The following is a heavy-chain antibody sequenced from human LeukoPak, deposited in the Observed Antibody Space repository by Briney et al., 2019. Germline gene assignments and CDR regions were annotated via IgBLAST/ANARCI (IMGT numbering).Heavy chain of an antibody. CDR3: VRDSQDYSNYYYYYYGMDV. V-gene: IGHV3-48*02. CDR1: GFTFNTYS. D-gene: IGHD4-11*01. CDR2: ISSSRSTI. J-gene: IGHJ6*02. Sequence: GGPLKLSCAGSGFTFNTYSMNWVRQAPGKGLEWVSYISSSRSTIYYADSVKGRFTVSRDNSKNSLFLQMNTLRDEDMAVYYCVRDSQDYSNYYYYYYGMDVWGQGTTVTVSS.